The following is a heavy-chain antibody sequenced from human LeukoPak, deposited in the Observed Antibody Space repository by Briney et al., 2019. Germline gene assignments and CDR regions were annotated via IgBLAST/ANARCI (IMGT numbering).Heavy chain of an antibody. V-gene: IGHV3-23*01. CDR2: ISVSGGRT. Sequence: GGSLRLSCAVSGITLSNYGMSWVRQAPGKGLEWVAGISVSGGRTNYADSVKGRFTIFRDNPKNTLYLQMNSLRAEDTAVYFCAKRGVVIRVILVGFHKEAYYFDSWGQGALVTVSS. D-gene: IGHD3-22*01. J-gene: IGHJ4*02. CDR1: GITLSNYG. CDR3: AKRGVVIRVILVGFHKEAYYFDS.